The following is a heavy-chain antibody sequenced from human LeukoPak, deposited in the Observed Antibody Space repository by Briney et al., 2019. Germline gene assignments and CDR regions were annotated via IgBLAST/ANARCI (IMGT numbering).Heavy chain of an antibody. D-gene: IGHD2-2*01. CDR2: IIPIFGTA. CDR1: GGTFSSYA. J-gene: IGHJ5*02. V-gene: IGHV1-69*13. Sequence: SVKVSCKASGGTFSSYAISWVRQAPGQGLEWMGGIIPIFGTANYAQKFQGRVTITADESTSTAYMELSSLRSEDTAVYYCARDICSSPSCYGWFDPWGQGTLVTVSS. CDR3: ARDICSSPSCYGWFDP.